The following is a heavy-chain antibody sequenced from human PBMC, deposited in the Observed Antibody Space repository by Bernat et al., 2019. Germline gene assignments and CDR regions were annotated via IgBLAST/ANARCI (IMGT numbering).Heavy chain of an antibody. J-gene: IGHJ5*02. CDR3: ARRDRTYYYFIFGDSTFAP. Sequence: QVQLQQWGAGLLKPSETLSLTCAVYGGSFSGYYWSWIRQPPGKGLEWIGEINHSGSTNYNPSLKSRVTISVDTSKNQFSLKLSSVTAADTAVYYCARRDRTYYYFIFGDSTFAPWGKGTLVT. V-gene: IGHV4-34*01. CDR2: INHSGST. CDR1: GGSFSGYY. D-gene: IGHD3-3*01.